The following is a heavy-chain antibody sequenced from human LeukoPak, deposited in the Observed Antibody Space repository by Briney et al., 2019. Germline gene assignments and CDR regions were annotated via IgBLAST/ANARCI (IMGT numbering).Heavy chain of an antibody. J-gene: IGHJ4*02. V-gene: IGHV3-30*02. Sequence: GGSLRLSCAASGFTFSNYGMHWVRQAPGKGLEWVAFIRYDGSKTYYADSVKGRFTFSRDNSKNTLYLQMNSLRPEDTAVYYCAKDHPIAASVAGLDYWGQGTLVTVSP. CDR3: AKDHPIAASVAGLDY. CDR1: GFTFSNYG. D-gene: IGHD6-13*01. CDR2: IRYDGSKT.